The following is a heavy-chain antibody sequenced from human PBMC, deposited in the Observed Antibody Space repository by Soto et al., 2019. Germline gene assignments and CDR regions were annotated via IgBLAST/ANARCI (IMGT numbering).Heavy chain of an antibody. CDR3: AKNMSGDY. CDR1: GFTFSSSG. CDR2: ISYDGRTK. D-gene: IGHD3-10*01. V-gene: IGHV3-30*18. J-gene: IGHJ4*02. Sequence: QVQLVESGGGVVQPGRSLRLSCAASGFTFSSSGMHWVRQAPGKGLEWVGVISYDGRTKYYADSVKGRFTISRDNSKNTLYLQMNNLRAEDTAVYYCAKNMSGDYWGQGTLVTVSS.